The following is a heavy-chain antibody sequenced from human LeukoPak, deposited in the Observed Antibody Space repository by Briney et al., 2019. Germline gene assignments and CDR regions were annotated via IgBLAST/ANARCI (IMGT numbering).Heavy chain of an antibody. CDR2: ISAYNGNT. Sequence: ASVKVSCKASGYTFTSYGISWVRQAPGQGLEWMGWISAYNGNTNYAQTLQGRGTMTTDPSTSTAYMELRSLTSDDTAVYYCARWSGYPTRMGGGDYWGQGTLVTVSS. CDR3: ARWSGYPTRMGGGDY. J-gene: IGHJ4*02. D-gene: IGHD3-3*01. V-gene: IGHV1-18*01. CDR1: GYTFTSYG.